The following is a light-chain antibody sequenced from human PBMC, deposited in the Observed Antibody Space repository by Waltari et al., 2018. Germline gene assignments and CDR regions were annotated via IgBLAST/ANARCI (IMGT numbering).Light chain of an antibody. V-gene: IGLV5-45*01. Sequence: QAVLTQPASLSASPGASASLPCTLRSGINVATYKIYWYQQRPGSPPQFLLKYRSDSTTHQGSGVPSRFSGARDTSANAGILLISGVQSEEEADYYCMILRNNAVVFGGGTKLTVL. CDR3: MILRNNAVV. CDR1: SGINVATYK. CDR2: YRSDSTT. J-gene: IGLJ2*01.